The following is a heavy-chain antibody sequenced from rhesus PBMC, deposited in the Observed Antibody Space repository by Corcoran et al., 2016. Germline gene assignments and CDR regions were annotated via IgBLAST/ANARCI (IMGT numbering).Heavy chain of an antibody. CDR2: IYGSGSST. D-gene: IGHD4-23*01. CDR1: GGSISSSY. V-gene: IGHV4-169*01. Sequence: QLQLQESGPGLVKPSETLSVTCAVSGGSISSSYWSWIRQAPGKGLEWIGYIYGSGSSTNYNPSLHGRVPLSVDTSKNQLSLKLSSVTTTDTAVYYCARTLYSNYLDYWGQGVLVTVSS. CDR3: ARTLYSNYLDY. J-gene: IGHJ4*01.